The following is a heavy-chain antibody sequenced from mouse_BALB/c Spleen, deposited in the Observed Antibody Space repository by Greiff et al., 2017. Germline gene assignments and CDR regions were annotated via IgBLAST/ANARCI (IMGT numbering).Heavy chain of an antibody. Sequence: EVQLVESGGGLVQPGGSLKLSCAASGFTFSSYTMSWVRQTPEKRLEWVAYISNGGGSTYYPDTVKGRFTISRNNAKNTLYLQMSSLKSEDTAMYYCARRRGDYDFYAMDYWGQGTSVTVS. CDR3: ARRRGDYDFYAMDY. V-gene: IGHV5-12-2*01. J-gene: IGHJ4*01. CDR1: GFTFSSYT. D-gene: IGHD2-4*01. CDR2: ISNGGGST.